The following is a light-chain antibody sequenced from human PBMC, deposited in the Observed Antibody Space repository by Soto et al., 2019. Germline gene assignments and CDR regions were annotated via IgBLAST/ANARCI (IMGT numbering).Light chain of an antibody. Sequence: QSALTQPASVSASPGQSITFSCAGTSSDVGAYNYVSWYQQYPGKAPKLMIYEVSNRPSGVSSRFSGFKSGNTASLTISGLQADDEADYYCISFTRSTTWVFGGGTKLTVL. V-gene: IGLV2-14*01. J-gene: IGLJ3*02. CDR1: SSDVGAYNY. CDR3: ISFTRSTTWV. CDR2: EVS.